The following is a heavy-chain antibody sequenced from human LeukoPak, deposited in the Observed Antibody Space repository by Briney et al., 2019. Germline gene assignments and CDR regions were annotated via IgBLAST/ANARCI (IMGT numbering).Heavy chain of an antibody. D-gene: IGHD6-19*01. CDR3: ARASIAVAGELDY. CDR2: ISAGNGNT. V-gene: IGHV1-3*01. CDR1: VYTFTSYA. J-gene: IGHJ4*02. Sequence: GASVKVSCKASVYTFTSYAMHWVRQAPGQRLEWMGWISAGNGNTKYSQKFQGRVTITRDTSASAAYMELSSLRSEDTAVYYCARASIAVAGELDYWGQGTLVTVSS.